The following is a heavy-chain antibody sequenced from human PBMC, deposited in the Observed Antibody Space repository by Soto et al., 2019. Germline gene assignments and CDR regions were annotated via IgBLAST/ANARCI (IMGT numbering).Heavy chain of an antibody. V-gene: IGHV4-31*03. CDR1: GGSISSGGYY. Sequence: SETLSLTCTVSGGSISSGGYYWSWIRQHPGKGLEWIGYIYYSGSTYYNPSLKSRVTISVDTSKNQFSLKLSSVTAADTAVYYCARDNGPDVLGVFYWGQGTLVTVSS. CDR2: IYYSGST. J-gene: IGHJ4*02. D-gene: IGHD3-10*01. CDR3: ARDNGPDVLGVFY.